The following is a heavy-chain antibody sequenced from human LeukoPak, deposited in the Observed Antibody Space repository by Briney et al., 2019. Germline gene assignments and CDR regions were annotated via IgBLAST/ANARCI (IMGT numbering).Heavy chain of an antibody. Sequence: GGSLRLSCAASGFSLSSYGVNWVRQAPGKGLEWVSFIRYDGSNKYYADSVKGRFTVSRDNSKNTLYLQMNSLRAEDTAVYYCARENGDYLYIHYYYMDVWGKGTTVTISS. CDR3: ARENGDYLYIHYYYMDV. CDR1: GFSLSSYG. D-gene: IGHD4-17*01. CDR2: IRYDGSNK. V-gene: IGHV3-30*02. J-gene: IGHJ6*03.